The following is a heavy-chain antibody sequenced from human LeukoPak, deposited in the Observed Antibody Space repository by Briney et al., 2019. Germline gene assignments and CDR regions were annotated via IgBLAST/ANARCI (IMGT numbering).Heavy chain of an antibody. CDR1: GGSISSYY. V-gene: IGHV4-59*01. D-gene: IGHD1-26*01. CDR3: ARAGSYYYADY. J-gene: IGHJ4*02. CDR2: IYYSGST. Sequence: SETLSLTCTVSGGSISSYYWSWVRQPPEKGLEWIGYIYYSGSTNYNPSLKSRVTISLDTSKNQFSLKLSSVTAADTAVYYCARAGSYYYADYWGRGTLVTVSS.